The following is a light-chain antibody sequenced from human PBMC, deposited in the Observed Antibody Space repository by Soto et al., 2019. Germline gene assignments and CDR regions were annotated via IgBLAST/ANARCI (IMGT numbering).Light chain of an antibody. CDR1: QGIRNY. Sequence: AIQMTQYPSSLSASVGDIVTITCRSSQGIRNYLAWYQQKPGKAPKLLIYAASSLQSGVPSRFSGSGSGTDFTLTISSLQPEDFETYYCLQDYNHPRTFGQGTKLDIK. J-gene: IGKJ1*01. CDR2: AAS. CDR3: LQDYNHPRT. V-gene: IGKV1-6*01.